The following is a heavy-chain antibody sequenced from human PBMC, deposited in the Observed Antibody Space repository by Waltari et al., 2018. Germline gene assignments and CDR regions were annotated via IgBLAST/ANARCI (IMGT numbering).Heavy chain of an antibody. CDR2: IYYSGST. CDR1: GGSISSHY. D-gene: IGHD3-22*01. J-gene: IGHJ5*02. Sequence: QVQLQESGPGLVKPSETLSLTCTVSGGSISSHYWNWIRQPPGKGLEWIGYIYYSGSTNYNPSLKSRVTISVDTSKNQFSLKLSSVTAADTAVYYCARYYDSSGFNWFNPWGQGTLVTVSS. V-gene: IGHV4-59*11. CDR3: ARYYDSSGFNWFNP.